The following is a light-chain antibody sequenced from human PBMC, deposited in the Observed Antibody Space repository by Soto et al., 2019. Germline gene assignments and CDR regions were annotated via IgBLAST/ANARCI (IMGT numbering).Light chain of an antibody. J-gene: IGKJ1*01. Sequence: QITQSPSSLSASVVDKIIITCRASRDVGSDVSWYQQKPGQAPKLLIYAASNLYTGVPSRFSGSRSGTEFTLTISSLQPEDFASYYCLQDYGDSWTFGQGTKVDIK. CDR2: AAS. CDR3: LQDYGDSWT. V-gene: IGKV1-6*01. CDR1: RDVGSD.